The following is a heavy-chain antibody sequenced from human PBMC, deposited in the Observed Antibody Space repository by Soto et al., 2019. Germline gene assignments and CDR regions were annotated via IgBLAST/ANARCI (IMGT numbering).Heavy chain of an antibody. J-gene: IGHJ6*02. CDR2: IYYSGST. D-gene: IGHD6-6*01. Sequence: QVQLQESGPGLVKPSETLSLTCTVSGGSISSYYWSWIRQPPGKGLEWIGYIYYSGSTNYNPSLKSRVTITVDTSMNPCALKLSSVTAADTAVYYCARVELDGYYYGMDVWGQGTTVTVSS. CDR1: GGSISSYY. CDR3: ARVELDGYYYGMDV. V-gene: IGHV4-59*01.